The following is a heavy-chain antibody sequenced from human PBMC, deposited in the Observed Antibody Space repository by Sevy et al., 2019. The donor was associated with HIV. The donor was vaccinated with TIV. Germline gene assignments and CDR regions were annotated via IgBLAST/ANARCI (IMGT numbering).Heavy chain of an antibody. CDR2: ISSRSSEI. D-gene: IGHD6-13*01. CDR1: GFIFRDRY. Sequence: GGSLRLSCVASGFIFRDRYMSWIRQAPGKGLEWVSFISSRSSEINYADSVKGRLTVSRDNAKNSLYLQMNSLRAEDTVVYYCAGDFMPVASAGTGALGVWGQGTAVTVSS. J-gene: IGHJ6*02. CDR3: AGDFMPVASAGTGALGV. V-gene: IGHV3-11*05.